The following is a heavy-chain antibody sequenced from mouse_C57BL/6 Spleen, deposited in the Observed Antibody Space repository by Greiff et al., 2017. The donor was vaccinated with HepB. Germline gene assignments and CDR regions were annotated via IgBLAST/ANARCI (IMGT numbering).Heavy chain of an antibody. V-gene: IGHV1-59*01. D-gene: IGHD2-3*01. CDR1: GYTFTSYW. Sequence: QVQLQQPGAELVRPGTSVKLSCKASGYTFTSYWMHWVKQRPGQGLEWIGVIDPSDSYTNYNQKFKGKATLTVDTSSSTAYMQLSSLTSEDSAVYYCARVYDGRYGYYAMDYWGQGTSVTVSS. CDR2: IDPSDSYT. CDR3: ARVYDGRYGYYAMDY. J-gene: IGHJ4*01.